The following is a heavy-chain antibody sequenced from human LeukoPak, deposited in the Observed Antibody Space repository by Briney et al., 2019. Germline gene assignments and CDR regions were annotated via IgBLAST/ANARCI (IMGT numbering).Heavy chain of an antibody. V-gene: IGHV3-33*01. CDR1: GFTFSSYG. J-gene: IGHJ4*02. CDR2: IWYDGSNK. CDR3: ARDATVTYYYDSSGYNPYFDY. Sequence: GSLRLSCAASGFTFSSYGMHRVRQAPGKGLEWVAVIWYDGSNKYYADSVKGRFTISRDNSKNTLYLQMNSLRAEDTAVYYCARDATVTYYYDSSGYNPYFDYWGQGTLVIVSS. D-gene: IGHD3-22*01.